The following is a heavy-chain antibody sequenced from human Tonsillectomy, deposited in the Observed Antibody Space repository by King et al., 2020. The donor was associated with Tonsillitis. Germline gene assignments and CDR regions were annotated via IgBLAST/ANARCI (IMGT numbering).Heavy chain of an antibody. V-gene: IGHV3-23*04. D-gene: IGHD6-6*01. Sequence: VQLVESAGGLVQPGGSLRLSCAAAEFTFSDYAMCWVRQAPGKGLEWVSTITGSGGTYYADSVRGRVAISRDNSKSTLYLQMYNVRHEDAAVYYVARGRSSSAVAWFDPWGQGTLVTVSS. J-gene: IGHJ5*02. CDR1: EFTFSDYA. CDR3: ARGRSSSAVAWFDP. CDR2: ITGSGGT.